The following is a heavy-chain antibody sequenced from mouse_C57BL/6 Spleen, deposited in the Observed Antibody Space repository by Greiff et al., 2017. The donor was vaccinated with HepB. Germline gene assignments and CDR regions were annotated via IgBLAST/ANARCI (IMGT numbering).Heavy chain of an antibody. CDR3: ARGESYGNSGAIAY. D-gene: IGHD1-1*01. V-gene: IGHV1-34*01. J-gene: IGHJ3*01. CDR1: GYTFTAYY. CDR2: IYPNNGGN. Sequence: VQLQQSGPGLVQPVASVKMSCKASGYTFTAYYMHWVNQIHGKSLEWIGYIYPNNGGNGYNQKFKGKPTWTVDKSSSTAYMELRSLTAEDSAVYYCARGESYGNSGAIAYWGQGTPVTVS.